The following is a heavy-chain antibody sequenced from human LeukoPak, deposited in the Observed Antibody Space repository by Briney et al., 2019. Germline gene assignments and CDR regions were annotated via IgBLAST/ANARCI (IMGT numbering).Heavy chain of an antibody. CDR3: LIPAAIP. Sequence: PGGSLRLSCAASGFTFSSYAMHWVRQAPGKGLEWVAVISYDGSNKYYADSVKGRFTISRDNSKNTLYLQMNSLGAEDTAVYYPLIPAAIPGGQGTLVTVSS. D-gene: IGHD2-2*01. V-gene: IGHV3-30*04. CDR2: ISYDGSNK. CDR1: GFTFSSYA. J-gene: IGHJ5*02.